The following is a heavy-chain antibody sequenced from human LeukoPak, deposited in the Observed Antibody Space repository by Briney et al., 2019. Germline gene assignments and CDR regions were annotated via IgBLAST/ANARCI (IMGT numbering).Heavy chain of an antibody. J-gene: IGHJ4*02. CDR2: IYHSGST. Sequence: PSETLSLTCTVSGGSISSYYWSWIRQPPGKGLEWIGYIYHSGSTNYNPSLKSRVTISVDTSKNQFSLKLSSVTAADTAVYYCASGTMVRGVIMPFDYWGQGTLVTVSS. CDR1: GGSISSYY. V-gene: IGHV4-59*01. D-gene: IGHD3-10*01. CDR3: ASGTMVRGVIMPFDY.